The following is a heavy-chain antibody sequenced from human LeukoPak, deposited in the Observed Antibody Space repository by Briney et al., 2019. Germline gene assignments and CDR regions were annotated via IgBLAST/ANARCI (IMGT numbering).Heavy chain of an antibody. CDR1: GYTFTDYY. J-gene: IGHJ4*02. V-gene: IGHV1-2*02. CDR3: ARVSQHYRGYDY. CDR2: MNPNSGGT. Sequence: ASVKVSCKASGYTFTDYYIHWVRQAPGQGLEWMAWMNPNSGGTSYAQKFQGRVAMTRDTSISTAYMELSRLRFDDTAVYYCARVSQHYRGYDYWGQGTLVTVSS. D-gene: IGHD1-26*01.